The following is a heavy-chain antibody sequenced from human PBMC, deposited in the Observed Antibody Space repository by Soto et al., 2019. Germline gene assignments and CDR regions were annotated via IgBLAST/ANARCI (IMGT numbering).Heavy chain of an antibody. V-gene: IGHV1-2*02. CDR1: GYSLTGHY. Sequence: ASVKVSCKASGYSLTGHYMHWVRQVSGKRLEYLGWLKSDNGGAYYAPKFRGRVTFTRDTSTTTAYMEVSELRSDNTAVYYCASTFCGGDCYSLGAFDIWGQGTMVTVSS. CDR2: LKSDNGGA. CDR3: ASTFCGGDCYSLGAFDI. J-gene: IGHJ3*02. D-gene: IGHD2-21*02.